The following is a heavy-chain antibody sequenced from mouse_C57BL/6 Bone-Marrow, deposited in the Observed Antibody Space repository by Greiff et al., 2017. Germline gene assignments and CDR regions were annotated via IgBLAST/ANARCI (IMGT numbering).Heavy chain of an antibody. CDR3: AVTHYAMDY. J-gene: IGHJ4*01. V-gene: IGHV5-16*01. D-gene: IGHD2-3*01. CDR1: GFTFSDYY. Sequence: EVKVVESEGGLVQPGSSMKLSCTASGFTFSDYYMAWVRQVPEKGLEWVANINYDGSSTYYLDSLKSRFIISRDNEKNILYLQMSSLKSEDTATYYCAVTHYAMDYWGQGTSVTVSS. CDR2: INYDGSST.